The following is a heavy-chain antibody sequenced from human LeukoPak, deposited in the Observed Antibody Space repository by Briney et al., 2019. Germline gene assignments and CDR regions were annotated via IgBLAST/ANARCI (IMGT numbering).Heavy chain of an antibody. CDR2: IKSQTDGGTT. V-gene: IGHV3-15*01. CDR1: GFTFSNAW. D-gene: IGHD2-15*01. J-gene: IGHJ6*02. CDR3: AKWGAIVVVVAALGLDV. Sequence: GGSLRLSCATSGFTFSNAWMSWVRQAPGRGLEWVGRIKSQTDGGTTDYAAPVKGRFTISRDVSRNTLYLQMNSLRAEDTAVYYCAKWGAIVVVVAALGLDVWGQGTTVTVSS.